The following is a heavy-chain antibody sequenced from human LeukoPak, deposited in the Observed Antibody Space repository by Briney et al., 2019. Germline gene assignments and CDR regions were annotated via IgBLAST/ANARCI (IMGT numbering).Heavy chain of an antibody. V-gene: IGHV1-69*05. D-gene: IGHD3-22*01. CDR3: ARGGERAVSSGYYGY. Sequence: SVKLSFKASGGTFSSYAISWVRQAPGQGLEWMRRIIPIFGAANYAQKFQGRVTIITDESTSTAYMELSSLKSEDTAVYYCARGGERAVSSGYYGYWGQGTLVTVSS. CDR2: IIPIFGAA. CDR1: GGTFSSYA. J-gene: IGHJ4*02.